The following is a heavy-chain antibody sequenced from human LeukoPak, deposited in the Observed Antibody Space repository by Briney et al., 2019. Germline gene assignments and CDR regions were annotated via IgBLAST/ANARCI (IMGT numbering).Heavy chain of an antibody. CDR2: ISKDDST. V-gene: IGHV1-18*01. Sequence: ASVKVSCKVSGFTLTSSGISWVRPAPGQGLEWMGWISKDDSTDYAQNFEGRVTVTKDTPTSTVYMELRSLTSDDTAVYYCTRDRSNNDYWGQGTLVTVSS. CDR1: GFTLTSSG. J-gene: IGHJ4*02. D-gene: IGHD4-4*01. CDR3: TRDRSNNDY.